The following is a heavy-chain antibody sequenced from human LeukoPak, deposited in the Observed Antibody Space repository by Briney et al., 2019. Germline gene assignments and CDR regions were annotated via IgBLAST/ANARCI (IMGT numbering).Heavy chain of an antibody. V-gene: IGHV1-18*01. CDR1: GYTFISYG. CDR2: ISAYNGNT. Sequence: ASVKVSCKASGYTFISYGISWVRQAPGQGLEWMGWISAYNGNTNYAQKLQGRVTMTTDTSTCTAYMELRSLRSDDTAVYYCARDKGAIVGATTGGYWGQGTLVTVSS. CDR3: ARDKGAIVGATTGGY. D-gene: IGHD1-26*01. J-gene: IGHJ4*02.